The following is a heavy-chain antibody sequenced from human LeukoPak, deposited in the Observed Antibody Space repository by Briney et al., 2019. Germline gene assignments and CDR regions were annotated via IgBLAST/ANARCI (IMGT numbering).Heavy chain of an antibody. D-gene: IGHD3-10*01. V-gene: IGHV1-18*01. J-gene: IGHJ4*02. CDR3: ARRWDYYSSGRPFDQ. CDR2: ISAYNGNT. Sequence: ASVKVSCKASGYTFTSYAISWVRQAPGQGLEWMGRISAYNGNTNYAQNLQGRVTMTTDSSTDTAYMELRSLGSYDTAVYYCARRWDYYSSGRPFDQWGQGSLVTVSP. CDR1: GYTFTSYA.